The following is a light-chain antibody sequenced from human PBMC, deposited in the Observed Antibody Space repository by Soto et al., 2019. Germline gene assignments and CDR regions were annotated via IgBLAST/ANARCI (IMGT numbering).Light chain of an antibody. CDR3: AAWDDSLNGDV. CDR1: SSNIGTNA. Sequence: QSVLTQPPSASGTPGQRVTISCSGGSSNIGTNAVNWYQQLPGTAPKLLIYNNNQRPSWVPDRFSGSKSGTSASLAISGLQSEDEADYYCAAWDDSLNGDVFGTGTKLTVL. V-gene: IGLV1-44*01. CDR2: NNN. J-gene: IGLJ1*01.